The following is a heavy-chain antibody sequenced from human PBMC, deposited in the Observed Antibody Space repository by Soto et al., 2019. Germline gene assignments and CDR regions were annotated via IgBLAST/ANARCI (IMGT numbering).Heavy chain of an antibody. V-gene: IGHV1-18*01. J-gene: IGHJ6*04. CDR2: ISAYNGNT. Sequence: ASVKVSCKASGYTFTRYGISWVRQAPGQGLEWMGWISAYNGNTNYAQKLQGRVTMTTDTSTSTAYMELRSLRSDDTAVYYCARDLGTVTTSPLMDVWGKGTTVTVSS. D-gene: IGHD4-4*01. CDR1: GYTFTRYG. CDR3: ARDLGTVTTSPLMDV.